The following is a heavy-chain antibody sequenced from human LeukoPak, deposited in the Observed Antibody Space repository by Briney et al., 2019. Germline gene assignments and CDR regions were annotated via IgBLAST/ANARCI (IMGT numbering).Heavy chain of an antibody. J-gene: IGHJ4*02. CDR1: GGSISSGDYY. Sequence: SQTLSLTCTVSGGSISSGDYYWSWIRQPPGKGLEWIGYIYYSGSTYYNPSLKSRVTISVDTSKNQFSLKLSFVTAADTAVYYCAREVTFRVLDYWGQGTLVTVSS. D-gene: IGHD3-16*01. CDR2: IYYSGST. V-gene: IGHV4-30-4*01. CDR3: AREVTFRVLDY.